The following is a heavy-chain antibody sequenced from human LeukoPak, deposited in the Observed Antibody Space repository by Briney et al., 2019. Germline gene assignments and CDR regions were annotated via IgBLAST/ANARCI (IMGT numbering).Heavy chain of an antibody. CDR2: IWYDGSNK. D-gene: IGHD6-13*01. CDR1: GFTFSSYG. Sequence: GGSLRLSCAASGFTFSSYGMHWVRQAPGKGLEWVAVIWYDGSNKYYADSVKGRFTISRDNSKNTLYLQMNSLRAEDTAVYYCAKDIGAAGTDFWGQGTLVTVPS. J-gene: IGHJ4*02. CDR3: AKDIGAAGTDF. V-gene: IGHV3-33*06.